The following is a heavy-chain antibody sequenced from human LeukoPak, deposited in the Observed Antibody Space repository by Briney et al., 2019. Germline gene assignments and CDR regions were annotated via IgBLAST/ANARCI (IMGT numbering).Heavy chain of an antibody. D-gene: IGHD3-22*01. V-gene: IGHV4-34*01. J-gene: IGHJ4*02. CDR2: INHSGST. CDR3: ATSHYYDSSGYYKFFDY. CDR1: GGSFSVYY. Sequence: PSETLSLTCAVYGGSFSVYYWSWIRQPPGKGLEWIGEINHSGSTNYNPSLKSRVTISVDTSKNQFSLKLSSVTAADTAVYYCATSHYYDSSGYYKFFDYWGQGTLVTVSS.